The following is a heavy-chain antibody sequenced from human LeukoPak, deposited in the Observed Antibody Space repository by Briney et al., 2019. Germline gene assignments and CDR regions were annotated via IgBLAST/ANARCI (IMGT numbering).Heavy chain of an antibody. J-gene: IGHJ1*01. D-gene: IGHD3-22*01. CDR2: SNPSGGST. CDR1: GDTFTTDY. Sequence: SVKVSCKASGDTFTTDYIHWVRQGPGQGPEWMGVSNPSGGSTTNAQKFQGRVTITRDTSASTAYMELSSLRSEDTAVYYCARVPVRYYDSSGDEYFQHWGQGTLVTVSS. CDR3: ARVPVRYYDSSGDEYFQH. V-gene: IGHV1-46*01.